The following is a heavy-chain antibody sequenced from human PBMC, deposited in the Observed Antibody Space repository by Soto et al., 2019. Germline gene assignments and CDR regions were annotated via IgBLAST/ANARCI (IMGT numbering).Heavy chain of an antibody. CDR1: GGSFSGHF. J-gene: IGHJ4*02. D-gene: IGHD2-21*01. V-gene: IGHV4-34*01. Sequence: SETLSLTCAVYGGSFSGHFWSCLRQPPGKGLEWIGEINHSGSTNFNPSLKSRVTISVDTSKKQFSLKVNSLTAADTAVYYCARGISLIVEVQRDAPDKYYLESWGQGTVVTVSS. CDR3: ARGISLIVEVQRDAPDKYYLES. CDR2: INHSGST.